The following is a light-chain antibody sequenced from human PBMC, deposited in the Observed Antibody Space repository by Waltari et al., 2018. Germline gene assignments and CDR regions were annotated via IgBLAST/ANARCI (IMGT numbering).Light chain of an antibody. V-gene: IGLV2-23*02. CDR1: SSDVGRYDL. CDR3: CSYAGSSTFT. CDR2: EVY. J-gene: IGLJ2*01. Sequence: QSALTQPASVSGSHGQSITISCTGTSSDVGRYDLVSLYQQHPGKAPKLMIYEVYKRPSGVSNRFAGSKSGNTASLTIYGLQAADEADDYCCSYAGSSTFTFGGGTKLTVL.